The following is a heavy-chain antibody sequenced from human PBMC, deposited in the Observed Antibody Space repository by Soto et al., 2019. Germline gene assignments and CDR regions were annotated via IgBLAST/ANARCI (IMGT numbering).Heavy chain of an antibody. D-gene: IGHD2-15*01. CDR2: IIPIFGTA. CDR1: GGTFSSYA. V-gene: IGHV1-69*06. J-gene: IGHJ4*02. CDR3: AIGTIGYCSGGSCYSPDY. Sequence: QVQLVQSGAEVKKPGSSVKVSCKASGGTFSSYAISWVRQAPGQGLEWMGGIIPIFGTANYAQKFQGRVTITADKSTSTAYMELSRLRSEDTAVYYCAIGTIGYCSGGSCYSPDYWGQGTLVTVSS.